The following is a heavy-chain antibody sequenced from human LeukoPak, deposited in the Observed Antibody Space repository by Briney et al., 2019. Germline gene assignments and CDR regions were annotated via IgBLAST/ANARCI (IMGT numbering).Heavy chain of an antibody. Sequence: GGSLRLSCTASGFTFRTYWMSWVRQAPGKGLEWVANIKQDGGEKYYVDSVKGRFTISRDNAKNSLYLQMNSLRAEDTAVYYRARPFGPTHDSSGYYSDWGQGTLVTVSS. V-gene: IGHV3-7*01. CDR2: IKQDGGEK. J-gene: IGHJ4*02. D-gene: IGHD3-22*01. CDR3: ARPFGPTHDSSGYYSD. CDR1: GFTFRTYW.